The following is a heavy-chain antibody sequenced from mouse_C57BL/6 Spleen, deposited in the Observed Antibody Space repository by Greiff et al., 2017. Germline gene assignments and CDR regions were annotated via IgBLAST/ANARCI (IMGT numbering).Heavy chain of an antibody. CDR3: ARLGPYYVDN. Sequence: QVQLHQPGAELVMPGASVKLSCKASGYTFTSYWMHWVKQRPGQGLEWIGEIDPSDSYTNYNQKFKDKSTMTVDKSSSTAYMQLSSLTSECSAVYYGARLGPYYVDNWGQGTTLTVSS. CDR1: GYTFTSYW. CDR2: IDPSDSYT. V-gene: IGHV1-69*01. J-gene: IGHJ2*01. D-gene: IGHD4-1*01.